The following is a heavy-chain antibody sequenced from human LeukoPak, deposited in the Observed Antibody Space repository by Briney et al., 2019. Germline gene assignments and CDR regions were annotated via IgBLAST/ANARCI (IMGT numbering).Heavy chain of an antibody. CDR1: GFSLSTSGMG. CDR2: IYWDDDK. V-gene: IGHV2-5*02. Sequence: SGPTLVKPTQTLTLTCTFSGFSLSTSGMGVGWIRQPPGKALEWLALIYWDDDKRYSSSLKSRLTITKDISKNQVVLTMTKMDPVDTATYYCAHRPQGSYGSFDYWGQGTLVTVSS. J-gene: IGHJ4*02. D-gene: IGHD1-26*01. CDR3: AHRPQGSYGSFDY.